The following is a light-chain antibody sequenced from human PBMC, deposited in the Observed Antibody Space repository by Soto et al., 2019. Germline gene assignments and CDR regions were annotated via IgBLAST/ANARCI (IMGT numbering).Light chain of an antibody. Sequence: QSVLTQPASVSGSPGQSITISCTGTSSDVGGYNYVSWYQQHPGKAPKLMIYEVSNRPSGVSNRFSGSKSGNTASLTISGLQAEDEADYFCSSYTTSSTNRVFGGGTKVTVL. CDR3: SSYTTSSTNRV. CDR2: EVS. CDR1: SSDVGGYNY. J-gene: IGLJ3*02. V-gene: IGLV2-14*01.